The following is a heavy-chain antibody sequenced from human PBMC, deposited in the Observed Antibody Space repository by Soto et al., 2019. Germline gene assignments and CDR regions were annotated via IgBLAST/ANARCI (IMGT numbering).Heavy chain of an antibody. CDR3: ARFSDCSGGSCYSTWFDH. Sequence: SGPTLVNPTQTLTLTCTFSGFSLSTSGVGVGWIRQPPGKALEWLALIYWDDDKRYSPSLKSRLTITKDTSKNQVVLTMTNMDPVDTATYYCARFSDCSGGSCYSTWFDHWGQGTLVTV. D-gene: IGHD2-15*01. CDR2: IYWDDDK. V-gene: IGHV2-5*02. J-gene: IGHJ5*02. CDR1: GFSLSTSGVG.